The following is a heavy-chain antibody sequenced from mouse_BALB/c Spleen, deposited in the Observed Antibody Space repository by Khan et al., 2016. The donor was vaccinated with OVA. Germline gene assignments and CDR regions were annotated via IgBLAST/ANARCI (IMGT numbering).Heavy chain of an antibody. D-gene: IGHD1-1*01. V-gene: IGHV3-2*02. CDR3: ARDYGSSYYYFDY. J-gene: IGHJ2*01. CDR1: GYSITSDYA. Sequence: EVQLQESGPGLVKPSQSLSLTCTVTGYSITSDYAWNWIRQFPGNKLEWMGYISYSGSTSYNPSLKSRLSITRDTSKNQFFLQLKSVTTEDTATYYCARDYGSSYYYFDYWGQGTTLTVSS. CDR2: ISYSGST.